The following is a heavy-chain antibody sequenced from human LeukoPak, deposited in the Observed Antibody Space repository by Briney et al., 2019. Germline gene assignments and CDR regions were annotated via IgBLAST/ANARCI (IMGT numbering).Heavy chain of an antibody. CDR3: ARVGGYCSSTSCSGNVWFDP. Sequence: PGGSLRLSCAASGFTFSDYYMSWIRQAPGKGLEWVSYIRSSGSTIYYADSVKGRFTISRDNAKNSLYLQMNSLRAEDTTVYYCARVGGYCSSTSCSGNVWFDPWGQGTLVTVSS. V-gene: IGHV3-11*01. J-gene: IGHJ5*02. D-gene: IGHD2-2*01. CDR2: IRSSGSTI. CDR1: GFTFSDYY.